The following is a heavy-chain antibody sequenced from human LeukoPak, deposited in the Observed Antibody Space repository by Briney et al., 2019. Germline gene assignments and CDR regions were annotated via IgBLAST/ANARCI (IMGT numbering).Heavy chain of an antibody. D-gene: IGHD3-10*01. CDR3: ARGVWFGELLAPFGFDY. J-gene: IGHJ4*02. CDR1: GGSISSSSYY. Sequence: SETLSLTCTVSGGSISSSSYYWGWIRQPPGKGLEWIGSIYYSGSTYYNPSLKSRVTISVDTSKNQFSLKLSSVTAADTAVYYCARGVWFGELLAPFGFDYWGQGTLVTVSS. CDR2: IYYSGST. V-gene: IGHV4-39*07.